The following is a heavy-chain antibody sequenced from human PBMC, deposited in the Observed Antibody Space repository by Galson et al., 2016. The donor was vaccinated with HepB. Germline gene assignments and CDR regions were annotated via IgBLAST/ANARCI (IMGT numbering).Heavy chain of an antibody. D-gene: IGHD3-16*01. CDR3: SRDRDATTFNWYFDF. CDR2: IHYTGST. J-gene: IGHJ2*01. CDR1: GGSISGYY. V-gene: IGHV4-59*01. Sequence: SETLSLTCTVSGGSISGYYWSWIRQPPGKRLEWIGYIHYTGSTKYNPSLKSRVTISVDTSKNQFSLKLSSVTAADTAVYYCSRDRDATTFNWYFDFWGRGTLVSVSS.